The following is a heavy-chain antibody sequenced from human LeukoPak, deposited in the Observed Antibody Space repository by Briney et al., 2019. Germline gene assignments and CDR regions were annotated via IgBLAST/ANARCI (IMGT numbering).Heavy chain of an antibody. CDR2: IDNDGGST. Sequence: GGSLRLSCTVSGFTVSSNSMSWVRQAPGKGLVWVSRIDNDGGSTTYADSVKGRFTISRDNSKNTLYLQMNSLRAEDTAVYYCAREWAPTYYDFWSNYYLDYWGQGTLVTVSS. D-gene: IGHD3-3*01. CDR3: AREWAPTYYDFWSNYYLDY. J-gene: IGHJ4*02. V-gene: IGHV3-74*01. CDR1: GFTVSSNS.